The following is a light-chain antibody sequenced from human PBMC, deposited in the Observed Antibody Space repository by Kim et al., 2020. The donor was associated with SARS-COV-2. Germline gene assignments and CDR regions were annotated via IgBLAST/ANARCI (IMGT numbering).Light chain of an antibody. Sequence: QAVVTQEPSLTVPPGGTVTLTCDYSAGPVTSYHYPYWIQQKPGQAPRTLIYDTSKTHSWTPARFSGSLIGGKAALTLSGAQPEDEADYYCLLTYGDPRPWVFGGGTQLTVL. CDR2: DTS. V-gene: IGLV7-46*01. J-gene: IGLJ3*02. CDR3: LLTYGDPRPWV. CDR1: AGPVTSYHY.